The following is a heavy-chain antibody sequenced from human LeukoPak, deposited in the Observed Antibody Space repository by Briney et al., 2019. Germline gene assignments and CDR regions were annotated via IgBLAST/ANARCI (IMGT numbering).Heavy chain of an antibody. Sequence: GGSLRLSCTASGFTFGDYAMSWFRQAPGKGLEWVGFIRSKAYGGTTEYAASVKGRFTISRDDSKSIAYLQMNSLKTEDTAVYYCTSAGRWTPHFDYWGQGTLVTVSS. J-gene: IGHJ4*02. V-gene: IGHV3-49*03. CDR2: IRSKAYGGTT. D-gene: IGHD1-1*01. CDR1: GFTFGDYA. CDR3: TSAGRWTPHFDY.